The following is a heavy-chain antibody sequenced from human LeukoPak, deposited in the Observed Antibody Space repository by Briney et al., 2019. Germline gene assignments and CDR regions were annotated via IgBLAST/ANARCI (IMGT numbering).Heavy chain of an antibody. CDR3: AREVDYDSSGYYPYYVDY. CDR2: ISPYNGST. J-gene: IGHJ4*02. CDR1: GYTFTSYG. V-gene: IGHV1-18*01. Sequence: ASVKVSCKASGYTFTSYGISWVRQAPGQGLEWMGWISPYNGSTNYAQKLQGRVTMTTDTSTSTAYMELRRLRSDDPAGYYCAREVDYDSSGYYPYYVDYWGQGTLVTVSS. D-gene: IGHD3-22*01.